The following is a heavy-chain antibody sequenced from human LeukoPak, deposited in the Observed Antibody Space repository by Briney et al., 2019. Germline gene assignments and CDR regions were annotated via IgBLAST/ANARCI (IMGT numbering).Heavy chain of an antibody. D-gene: IGHD5-18*01. V-gene: IGHV3-30*04. CDR3: ARVGGYSFGWVGPFDY. CDR1: GFTFSSYA. CDR2: ISYDGSDK. Sequence: PGRSLRLSCAASGFTFSSYAMHWVRQAPGKGLEWVSGISYDGSDKHYAASVKRRFIISRDTSNNTLYLQMNRLSAENTAVYYCARVGGYSFGWVGPFDYWGQGTLVTVSS. J-gene: IGHJ4*02.